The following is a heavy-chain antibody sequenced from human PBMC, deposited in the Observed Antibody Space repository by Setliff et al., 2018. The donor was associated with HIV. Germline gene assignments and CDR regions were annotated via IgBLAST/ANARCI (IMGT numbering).Heavy chain of an antibody. Sequence: GGSLRLSCAASGFAFSGHQMSWVRQAPGKGLEWVAKIKQDGSEKYYADSVQGRFTISRDNSKNTLYLQMNSLRADDTAVYYCVKDSEGGYTYGAYDYWGQGTLVTVS. CDR1: GFAFSGHQ. D-gene: IGHD5-18*01. J-gene: IGHJ4*02. CDR2: IKQDGSEK. V-gene: IGHV3-7*04. CDR3: VKDSEGGYTYGAYDY.